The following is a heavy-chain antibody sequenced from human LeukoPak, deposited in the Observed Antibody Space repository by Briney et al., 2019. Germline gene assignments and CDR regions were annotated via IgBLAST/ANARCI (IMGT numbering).Heavy chain of an antibody. CDR3: AGCAFWSGYYSG. Sequence: WETLSLTCTVSGGSISRYYWSWIRQPPGKGLEWIGYIYYSGSTNYNPSLKSRVTISVDTSKNQFSLKLSSVTAADTAVYYCAGCAFWSGYYSGCGQGTLVTVSS. CDR2: IYYSGST. J-gene: IGHJ4*02. V-gene: IGHV4-59*08. CDR1: GGSISRYY. D-gene: IGHD3-3*01.